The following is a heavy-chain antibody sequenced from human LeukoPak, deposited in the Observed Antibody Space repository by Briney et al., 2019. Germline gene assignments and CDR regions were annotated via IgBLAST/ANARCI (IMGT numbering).Heavy chain of an antibody. J-gene: IGHJ4*02. CDR3: ARDQDGSGSYSSLDY. V-gene: IGHV3-48*01. CDR2: ISSSSSTI. CDR1: GFTFSSYS. D-gene: IGHD3-10*01. Sequence: GGSLRLSCAASGFTFSSYSMNWVRQAPGKGLEWVSYISSSSSTIYYTDSVKGRFTISRDNAKNSLYLQMNSLRAEDTAVYYCARDQDGSGSYSSLDYWGQGTLVTVSS.